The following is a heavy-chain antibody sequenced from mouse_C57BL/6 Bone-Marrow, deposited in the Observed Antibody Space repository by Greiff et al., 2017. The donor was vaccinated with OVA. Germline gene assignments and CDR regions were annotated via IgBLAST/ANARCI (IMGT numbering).Heavy chain of an antibody. Sequence: QVQLQQPGAELVRPGSSVKLSCKASGYTFTSYWMDWVKQRPGQGLEWIGNIYPSDSETHYNQKFKDKATLTVDKSSSTAYMQLSSLTSEDSAVYDCARAYDGYYVAMDYWGQGTSVTVSS. J-gene: IGHJ4*01. CDR1: GYTFTSYW. V-gene: IGHV1-61*01. CDR2: IYPSDSET. D-gene: IGHD2-3*01. CDR3: ARAYDGYYVAMDY.